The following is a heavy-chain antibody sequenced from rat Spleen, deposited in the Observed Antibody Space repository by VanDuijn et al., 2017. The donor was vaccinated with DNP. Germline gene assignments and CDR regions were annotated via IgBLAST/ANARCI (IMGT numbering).Heavy chain of an antibody. D-gene: IGHD1-11*01. J-gene: IGHJ2*01. V-gene: IGHV5S10*01. CDR3: TTRGNYGGYDY. CDR2: IIYDGSST. CDR1: GFTFSNYD. Sequence: EVQLVESGGGLVQPGRSLKLSCAASGFTFSNYDMAWVRQSPEMGLEWVATIIYDGSSTFYRDSVTGRFTISRDFAKSTLYLQMDSLRSEDSATYYCTTRGNYGGYDYWGQGVMVTVSS.